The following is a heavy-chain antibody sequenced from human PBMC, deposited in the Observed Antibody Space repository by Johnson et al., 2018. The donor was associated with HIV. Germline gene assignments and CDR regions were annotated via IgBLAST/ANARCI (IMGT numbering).Heavy chain of an antibody. V-gene: IGHV3-30*02. J-gene: IGHJ3*02. CDR1: GFIFSSYG. Sequence: QVQLVESGGGVVQPGGSLRLSCAASGFIFSSYGMHWVRQAPGKGLEWVAFIWYDGSKKYYVDSVKGRFTISRDNSKNTLFLQMSSLRAEDTAVYDCTKGDSGSDIWGQGTMVTVFS. D-gene: IGHD6-19*01. CDR3: TKGDSGSDI. CDR2: IWYDGSKK.